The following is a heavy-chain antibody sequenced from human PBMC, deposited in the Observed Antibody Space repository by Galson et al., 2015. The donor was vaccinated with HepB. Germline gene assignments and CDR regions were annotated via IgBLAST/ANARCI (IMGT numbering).Heavy chain of an antibody. Sequence: SLRLSCAASGFLFSDYGMHWVRQAPGKGLEWVAVIWSDGSNKYYTDSVKGRFTISTDKSKDTVYLQMNSLRAEDTAVYYCARDGRYCSATTCYKGLYYYYYFYMDVWGKGTTVTVSS. CDR3: ARDGRYCSATTCYKGLYYYYYFYMDV. CDR1: GFLFSDYG. CDR2: IWSDGSNK. V-gene: IGHV3-33*01. J-gene: IGHJ6*03. D-gene: IGHD2-2*02.